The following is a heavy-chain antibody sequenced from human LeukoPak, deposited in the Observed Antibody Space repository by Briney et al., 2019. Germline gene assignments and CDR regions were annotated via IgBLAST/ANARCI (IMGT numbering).Heavy chain of an antibody. CDR1: GFLFSSYW. CDR3: TRWARDCSEGSCYSWFDP. J-gene: IGHJ5*02. V-gene: IGHV3-7*01. Sequence: PGGSLPLSCAASGFLFSSYWMSWVRPAPGKGLEWVAKMKGSEEYYVDSVRGRFTISRDNAKNSLYLQMNSLRVDDTAVYYCTRWARDCSEGSCYSWFDPWGQGTLVTVST. D-gene: IGHD2-15*01. CDR2: MKGSEE.